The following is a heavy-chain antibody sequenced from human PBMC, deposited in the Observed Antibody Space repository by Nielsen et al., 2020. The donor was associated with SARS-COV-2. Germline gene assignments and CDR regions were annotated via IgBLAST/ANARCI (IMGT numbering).Heavy chain of an antibody. J-gene: IGHJ4*02. V-gene: IGHV3-30*03. CDR1: GFTFSSYG. Sequence: GESLKISCAASGFTFSSYGMHWVRQAPGKGLEWVAVISYDGSNKYYADSVKGRFTISRDNSKNTLYLQMNSLRAEDTAVYYCARAGQLIHDYWGQGTLVTVSS. CDR3: ARAGQLIHDY. D-gene: IGHD6-6*01. CDR2: ISYDGSNK.